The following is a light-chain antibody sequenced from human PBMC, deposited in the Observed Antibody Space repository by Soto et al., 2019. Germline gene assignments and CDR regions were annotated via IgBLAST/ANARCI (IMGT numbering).Light chain of an antibody. Sequence: EIVLTQSPGTLSLSPGERATLSCRASQSVSSSFFAWYQQKPGQAPRLLIYGASSRATGIPDRFSGSGSGTDFTLTISRLEPEDVAVYYCQQYGSAGYTFGQGTQLEIK. CDR1: QSVSSSF. CDR3: QQYGSAGYT. V-gene: IGKV3-20*01. J-gene: IGKJ2*01. CDR2: GAS.